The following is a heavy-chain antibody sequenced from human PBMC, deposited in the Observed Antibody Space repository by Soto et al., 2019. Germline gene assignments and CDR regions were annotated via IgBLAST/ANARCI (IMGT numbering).Heavy chain of an antibody. D-gene: IGHD2-21*01. CDR3: AREERKGIISWFDP. V-gene: IGHV4-30-4*08. Sequence: SETLSLTCTVSGGSISTSNYYWAWVRRAPGKGLEWIANIYYTGITHLNPSLKSRLTMAVDTSKNEFSLKLTSVSAADTAVYFCAREERKGIISWFDPWGQGTPVTVSS. CDR2: IYYTGIT. CDR1: GGSISTSNYY. J-gene: IGHJ5*02.